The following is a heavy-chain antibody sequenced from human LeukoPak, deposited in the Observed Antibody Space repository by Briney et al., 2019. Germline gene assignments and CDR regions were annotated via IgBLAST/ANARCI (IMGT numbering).Heavy chain of an antibody. J-gene: IGHJ4*02. D-gene: IGHD6-25*01. CDR3: AKNLYSSGWLLGN. Sequence: GGSLRLYCAASGFTFSSNAMSWVRQAPGKGLEWVSGISGSGTNTYYADSVKGRFTISRDNSKNTLYLHMNSLRADDTAVYYCAKNLYSSGWLLGNWGQGTLVTVSS. CDR2: ISGSGTNT. V-gene: IGHV3-23*01. CDR1: GFTFSSNA.